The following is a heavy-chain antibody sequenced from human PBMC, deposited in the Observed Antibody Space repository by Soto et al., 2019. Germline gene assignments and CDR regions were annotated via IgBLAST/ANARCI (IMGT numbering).Heavy chain of an antibody. D-gene: IGHD4-17*01. CDR2: ISYDGSNK. J-gene: IGHJ4*02. CDR1: GFTFSSYA. V-gene: IGHV3-30-3*01. CDR3: ARPYGRDGYTQPPGY. Sequence: PGGSLRLSCAASGFTFSSYAMHWVRQAPGKGLEWAAVISYDGSNKYYADSVKGRFTISRDNSKNTLYLQMNSLRAEDTAVYYCARPYGRDGYTQPPGYWGQGTLVTVSS.